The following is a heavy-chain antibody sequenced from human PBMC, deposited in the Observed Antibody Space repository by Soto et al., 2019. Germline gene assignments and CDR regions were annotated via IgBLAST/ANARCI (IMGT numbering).Heavy chain of an antibody. J-gene: IGHJ5*02. V-gene: IGHV3-53*01. Sequence: PGRSRRLSCAIAAFSVSSHYPSWVRHAPGKGLEWLSVHYSGGSTSYADTVQGRSTISRDKSNTALYLQMRCVRAEDPAFYFCATHRHPRGTVAGTTPLDPWGQGTQVTVSS. D-gene: IGHD6-19*01. CDR1: AFSVSSHY. CDR3: ATHRHPRGTVAGTTPLDP. CDR2: HYSGGST.